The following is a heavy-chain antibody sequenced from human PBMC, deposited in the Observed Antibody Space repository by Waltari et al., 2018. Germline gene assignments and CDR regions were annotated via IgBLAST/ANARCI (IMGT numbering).Heavy chain of an antibody. CDR1: GGSFSGYY. Sequence: QVQLQQWGAGLLKRSETLSLTCAVYGGSFSGYYWSWIRQPPGTGLGWIGEINHSGSTKDNRTLKSRVTISVDTSKNQFSLKLSSVTAADTAVYYCARGKCWSGYYTGKWYYYYGMDVWGQGTTVTVSS. CDR2: INHSGST. V-gene: IGHV4-34*01. J-gene: IGHJ6*02. D-gene: IGHD3-3*01. CDR3: ARGKCWSGYYTGKWYYYYGMDV.